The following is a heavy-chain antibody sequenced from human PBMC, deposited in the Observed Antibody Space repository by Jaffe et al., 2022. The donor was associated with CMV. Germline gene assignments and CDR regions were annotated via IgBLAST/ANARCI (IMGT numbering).Heavy chain of an antibody. J-gene: IGHJ4*02. D-gene: IGHD2-2*02. V-gene: IGHV4-39*01. Sequence: QLQLQESGPGLVKPSETLSLTCTVSGGSISSSSYYWGWIRQPPGKGLEWIGSIYYSGSTYYNPSLKSRVTISVDTSKNQFSLKLSSVTAADTAVYYCATYIVVPAAIGFDYWGQGTLVTVSS. CDR3: ATYIVVPAAIGFDY. CDR2: IYYSGST. CDR1: GGSISSSSYY.